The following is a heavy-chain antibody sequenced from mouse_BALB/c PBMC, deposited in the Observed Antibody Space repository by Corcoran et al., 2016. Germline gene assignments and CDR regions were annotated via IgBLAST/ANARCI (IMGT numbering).Heavy chain of an antibody. J-gene: IGHJ1*01. Sequence: QIQLVQSGPELKKPGETVKISCKASGYTFTNYGMNWVKQAPGKGLKWMGWINTYTGEPTYADDFKGRFAFSLETSASTAYLQINNLKNEDTATYFCARRGYYYGSRYWYFDVWGAGTTVTVSS. CDR1: GYTFTNYG. V-gene: IGHV9-3-1*01. D-gene: IGHD1-1*01. CDR3: ARRGYYYGSRYWYFDV. CDR2: INTYTGEP.